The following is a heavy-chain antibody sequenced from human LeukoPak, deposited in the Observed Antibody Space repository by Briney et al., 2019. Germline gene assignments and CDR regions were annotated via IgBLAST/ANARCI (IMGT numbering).Heavy chain of an antibody. CDR1: GYTFTSYG. Sequence: ASVKVSCKASGYTFTSYGISWVRQAPGQGLEWMGRISAYNGNTNYAQKLQGRVTMTTDTSTSTAYMELRSLRSDDTAVYYCARDPAMYCSSTSCHVANWFDRWGQGTLVTVSS. CDR3: ARDPAMYCSSTSCHVANWFDR. CDR2: ISAYNGNT. J-gene: IGHJ5*02. V-gene: IGHV1-18*01. D-gene: IGHD2-2*01.